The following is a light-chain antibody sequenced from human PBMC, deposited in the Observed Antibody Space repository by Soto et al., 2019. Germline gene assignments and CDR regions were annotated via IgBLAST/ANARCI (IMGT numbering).Light chain of an antibody. CDR2: GAS. V-gene: IGKV1-27*01. Sequence: IQMTQSPSTLSASVGDRVTITCRASQAISNFLAWYQQKPGKVPKLLMYGASTLPSGVPSRFSGSGSGTDVTLTISSLQHEDVATYDVQNYHSAPWTFGQGTKVEIK. J-gene: IGKJ1*01. CDR3: QNYHSAPWT. CDR1: QAISNF.